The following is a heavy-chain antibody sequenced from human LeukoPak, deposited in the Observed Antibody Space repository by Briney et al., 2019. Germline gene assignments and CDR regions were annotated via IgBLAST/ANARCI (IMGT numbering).Heavy chain of an antibody. CDR2: INPNSGDT. J-gene: IGHJ4*02. V-gene: IGHV1-2*06. CDR3: ATHINWNYAGILDY. CDR1: GYTFTGYY. D-gene: IGHD1-7*01. Sequence: ASVKVSCKASGYTFTGYYIHWVRQAPGQGLEWMGRINPNSGDTKFAQKFQGRVTMSRDTSLSTAYMELSRLTSDDTAVYFCATHINWNYAGILDYWGQGALVTVSS.